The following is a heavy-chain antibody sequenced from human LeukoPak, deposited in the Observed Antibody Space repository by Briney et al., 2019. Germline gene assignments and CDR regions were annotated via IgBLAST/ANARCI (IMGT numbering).Heavy chain of an antibody. D-gene: IGHD4-11*01. J-gene: IGHJ6*02. Sequence: SQTLSLTCTVSGGSISSGGYYWSWIRQHPGKGLEWIGYIYYSGSTYYNPSLKSRVTISVDTSKNQFSLKLSSVTAADTAVYYCARDDMTTVTKSGMDVWGQGITVTVSS. CDR1: GGSISSGGYY. CDR2: IYYSGST. CDR3: ARDDMTTVTKSGMDV. V-gene: IGHV4-31*03.